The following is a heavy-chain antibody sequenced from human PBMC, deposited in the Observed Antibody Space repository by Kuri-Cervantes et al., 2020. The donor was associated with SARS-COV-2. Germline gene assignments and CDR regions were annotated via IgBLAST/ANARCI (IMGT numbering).Heavy chain of an antibody. J-gene: IGHJ5*02. CDR1: GCTFTGYY. CDR3: ARGRQVRLRFLEWLFEWFDP. CDR2: INPNSGGT. D-gene: IGHD3-3*01. V-gene: IGHV1-2*06. Sequence: ASVKVSCKASGCTFTGYYMHWVRQAPGQGLEWMGRINPNSGGTNYAQKFQGRVTMTRDTSISTAYMELSRLRSDDTAVYYCARGRQVRLRFLEWLFEWFDPWGQGTLVTVSS.